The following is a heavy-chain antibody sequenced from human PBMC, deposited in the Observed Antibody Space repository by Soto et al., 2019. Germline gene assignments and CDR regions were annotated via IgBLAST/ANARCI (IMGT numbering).Heavy chain of an antibody. CDR1: GGSISSYY. CDR3: ARGSTQYDFWSGYYISDYYYYYGMDV. V-gene: IGHV4-59*01. Sequence: PSETLSLTCTVSGGSISSYYWSWIRQPPGKGLEWIGYIDYSGSTNYNPSLKSRVTISVDTSKNQFSLKLSSVTAADTAVYYCARGSTQYDFWSGYYISDYYYYYGMDVWGQGTTVTVS. CDR2: IDYSGST. J-gene: IGHJ6*02. D-gene: IGHD3-3*01.